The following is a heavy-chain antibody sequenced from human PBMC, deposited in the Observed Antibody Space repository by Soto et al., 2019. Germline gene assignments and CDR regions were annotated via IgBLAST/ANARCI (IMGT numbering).Heavy chain of an antibody. CDR1: GGSFSGYY. V-gene: IGHV4-34*01. D-gene: IGHD6-6*01. CDR3: ASHSSSSSRAGYYYLDV. J-gene: IGHJ6*03. CDR2: INHSGST. Sequence: SETLSLTCAVYGGSFSGYYWSWIRQPPGKGLEWIGEINHSGSTNYNPSLKSRVTISVDTSKNQFSLKLSSVTAADTAVYYCASHSSSSSRAGYYYLDVWGKGTTVTVSS.